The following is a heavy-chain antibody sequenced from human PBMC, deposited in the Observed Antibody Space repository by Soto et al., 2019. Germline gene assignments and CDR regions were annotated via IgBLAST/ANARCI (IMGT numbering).Heavy chain of an antibody. J-gene: IGHJ4*02. D-gene: IGHD3-22*01. CDR2: IYTGGST. CDR3: ATLNYYDSF. CDR1: GFTVSSSY. V-gene: IGHV3-53*01. Sequence: EGQLVESGGGLIQPGGSLRLSCAASGFTVSSSYMNWVHQAPGKGLEWVSVIYTGGSTDYAESVKGRFTTSRDNSKNTLYLQMNSLRAEDTAVYYCATLNYYDSFWGQGTLVTVSS.